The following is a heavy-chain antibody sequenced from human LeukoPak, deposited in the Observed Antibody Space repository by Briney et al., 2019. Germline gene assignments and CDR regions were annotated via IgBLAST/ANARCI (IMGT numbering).Heavy chain of an antibody. D-gene: IGHD3-10*01. CDR3: ARGPSITMVRGGQWYYYMDV. J-gene: IGHJ6*03. Sequence: GGSLRLSCAASGFTLSNYAMSWVRQAPGKGLEWVSATSSSDAGTYHADSVRGRFTISRDNSKNTLYLQMNSLRAEDAAVYYCARGPSITMVRGGQWYYYMDVWGKGTTVTISS. V-gene: IGHV3-23*01. CDR1: GFTLSNYA. CDR2: TSSSDAGT.